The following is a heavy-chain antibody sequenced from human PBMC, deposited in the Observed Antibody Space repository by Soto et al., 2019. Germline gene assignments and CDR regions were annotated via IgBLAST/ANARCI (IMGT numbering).Heavy chain of an antibody. CDR1: GYSFTSYW. CDR2: IYPGDSDT. Sequence: PGESLKISCKGSGYSFTSYWIGWVRQMPGKGLEWMGIIYPGDSDTRYSPSFQGQVTISADKSISTAYLQWSSLKASDTAMYYCARTSPDYYYYYYMDVWGKGTTVTVSS. V-gene: IGHV5-51*01. CDR3: ARTSPDYYYYYYMDV. J-gene: IGHJ6*03.